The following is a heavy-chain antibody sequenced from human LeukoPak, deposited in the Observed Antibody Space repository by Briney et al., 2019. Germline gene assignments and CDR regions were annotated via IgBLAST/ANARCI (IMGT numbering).Heavy chain of an antibody. Sequence: SETLSLTCTVSGGSISSYYWSWIRQPPGKGLEWIGYIYYSGSTNYNPSLKSRVTIPVDTSKNQFSLKLSSVTAADTAVYYCARDQSVRGADYGMDVWGKGTTVTVSS. D-gene: IGHD1-26*01. CDR3: ARDQSVRGADYGMDV. J-gene: IGHJ6*04. CDR1: GGSISSYY. CDR2: IYYSGST. V-gene: IGHV4-59*01.